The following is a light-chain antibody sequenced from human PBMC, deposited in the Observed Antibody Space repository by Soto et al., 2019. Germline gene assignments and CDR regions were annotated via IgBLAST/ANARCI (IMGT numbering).Light chain of an antibody. J-gene: IGLJ1*01. V-gene: IGLV2-14*03. CDR2: DVS. CDR1: SSDVGGYNY. CDR3: SSYTSSSTLSTYV. Sequence: QSALIQPASVSGSPGQSITISCTGTSSDVGGYNYVSWYQHHPGKAPKLMIYDVSNRPPGVSNRFSGSKSGNTASLIISGLQAEDEAEYYCSSYTSSSTLSTYVSGTGTKVTVL.